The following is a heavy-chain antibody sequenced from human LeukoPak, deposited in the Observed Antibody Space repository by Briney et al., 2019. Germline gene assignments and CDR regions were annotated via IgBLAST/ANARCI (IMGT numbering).Heavy chain of an antibody. CDR2: IYYSGST. J-gene: IGHJ3*02. CDR3: ARHYYDSSGYYKRAFDI. CDR1: GGSISTYC. D-gene: IGHD3-22*01. V-gene: IGHV4-59*08. Sequence: QVQLQESGPGLVKPSETLSLTCTVSGGSISTYCWSWIRQPPGKGLEWIGHIYYSGSTNYNPSLKSRVTISVDTSKNQFSLKLSSVTAADTAVYYCARHYYDSSGYYKRAFDIWGQGTMVTVSS.